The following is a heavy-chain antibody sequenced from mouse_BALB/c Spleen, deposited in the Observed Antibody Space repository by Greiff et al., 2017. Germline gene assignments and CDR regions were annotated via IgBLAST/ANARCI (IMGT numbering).Heavy chain of an antibody. CDR2: IDPSDSYT. D-gene: IGHD2-4*01. CDR3: ARPGYYDYDEGQYYYAMDY. CDR1: GYTFTSYW. J-gene: IGHJ4*01. Sequence: QQSCKASGYTFTSYWMHWVKQRPGQGLEWIGEIDPSDSYTNYNQKFKGKATLTVDKSSSTAYMQLSSLTSEDSAVYYCARPGYYDYDEGQYYYAMDYWGQGTSVTVSS. V-gene: IGHV1-69*02.